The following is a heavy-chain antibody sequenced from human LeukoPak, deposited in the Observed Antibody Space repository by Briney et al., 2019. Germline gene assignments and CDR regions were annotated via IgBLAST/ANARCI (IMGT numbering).Heavy chain of an antibody. J-gene: IGHJ4*02. Sequence: QPGGSLRLSCAASGFTFGTYAMSWVRQAPGKGLEWVSAVSGSANSTFYADSVQGRFTTSRDNSKNTLYLQMNGLRAEDTAVYYCAKSNWEWSAFDSWGQGTLVTVSS. CDR1: GFTFGTYA. CDR2: VSGSANST. V-gene: IGHV3-23*01. D-gene: IGHD3-3*01. CDR3: AKSNWEWSAFDS.